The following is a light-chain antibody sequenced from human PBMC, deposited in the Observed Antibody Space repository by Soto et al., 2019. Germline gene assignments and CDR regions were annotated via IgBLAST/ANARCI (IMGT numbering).Light chain of an antibody. J-gene: IGLJ3*02. CDR2: KND. CDR3: ASWDDTLSGRV. V-gene: IGLV1-47*01. Sequence: QLVLTQPPSASGTPGQRVTISCTGSSSDIGSNYVYWYQQLPEMAPKLLIYKNDQRPSGISERFSGSKSGTSASLAISGLRTEDEANYYCASWDDTLSGRVFGGGTKVTVL. CDR1: SSDIGSNY.